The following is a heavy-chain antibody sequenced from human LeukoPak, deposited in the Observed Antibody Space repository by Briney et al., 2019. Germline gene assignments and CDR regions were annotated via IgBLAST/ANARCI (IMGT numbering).Heavy chain of an antibody. CDR2: ISAYNGNT. J-gene: IGHJ4*02. V-gene: IGHV1-18*01. D-gene: IGHD6-19*01. CDR3: ASPSSGWYSFDY. CDR1: GYTFTSYD. Sequence: APVKVSCKASGYTFTSYDINWVRQAPGQGLEWMGWISAYNGNTNYAQKLQGRVTMTTDTSTSTAYMELRSLRSDDTAVYYCASPSSGWYSFDYWGQGTLVTVSS.